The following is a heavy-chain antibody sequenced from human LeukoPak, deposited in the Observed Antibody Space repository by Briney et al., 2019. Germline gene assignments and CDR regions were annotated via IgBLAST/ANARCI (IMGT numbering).Heavy chain of an antibody. D-gene: IGHD3-22*01. J-gene: IGHJ6*03. CDR3: ARALWRPSSGQHYYYYYMDV. Sequence: SVKVSCKASGGTFSSYAISWVRQAPGQGLEWMGGIIPIFGTANYAQKFQGRVTITADKSTSTAYMELSSLRSEDTAVYYCARALWRPSSGQHYYYYYMDVWGKGTTVTVSS. V-gene: IGHV1-69*06. CDR1: GGTFSSYA. CDR2: IIPIFGTA.